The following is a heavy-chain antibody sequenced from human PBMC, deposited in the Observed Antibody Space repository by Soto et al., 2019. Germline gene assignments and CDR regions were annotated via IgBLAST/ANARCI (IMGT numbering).Heavy chain of an antibody. V-gene: IGHV4-59*01. Sequence: PSETLSLTCTVSGGSISSYYWSWIRQPPGKGLEWIGYIYYSGSTNYNPSLKSRVTISVDTSKNQCSLKLSSVTAADTAVYYCARVGRYSYGPHVYWGQGTLVTFSS. D-gene: IGHD5-18*01. J-gene: IGHJ4*02. CDR1: GGSISSYY. CDR2: IYYSGST. CDR3: ARVGRYSYGPHVY.